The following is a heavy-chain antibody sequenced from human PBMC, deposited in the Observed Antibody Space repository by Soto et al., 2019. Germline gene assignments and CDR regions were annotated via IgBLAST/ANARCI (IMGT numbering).Heavy chain of an antibody. CDR1: GFTFSDYY. D-gene: IGHD3-3*01. Sequence: PGGSLRLSCAASGFTFSDYYMSWVRQAPGKGLEWVSYISSSGSTIYYADSVKGRFTISRDNAKNSLYLQMNSLRAEDTAVYCCARSFTIFGVGNYYGMDVWGQGXTVTVSS. J-gene: IGHJ6*02. CDR2: ISSSGSTI. V-gene: IGHV3-11*01. CDR3: ARSFTIFGVGNYYGMDV.